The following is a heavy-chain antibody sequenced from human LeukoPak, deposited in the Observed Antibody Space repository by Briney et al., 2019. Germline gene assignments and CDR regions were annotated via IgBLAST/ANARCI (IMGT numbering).Heavy chain of an antibody. V-gene: IGHV4-61*02. D-gene: IGHD4-17*01. Sequence: PSETLSLTCTVSGGSFSRVGYFRSWIRQPAGKGLEWIGRIYTNGDTNYNPSLKSRVTMSVDTSTNQFSLKLSSVTAADTAVYYCARERRDDYVSFDYWGQGTLVSVSS. CDR3: ARERRDDYVSFDY. J-gene: IGHJ4*02. CDR1: GGSFSRVGYF. CDR2: IYTNGDT.